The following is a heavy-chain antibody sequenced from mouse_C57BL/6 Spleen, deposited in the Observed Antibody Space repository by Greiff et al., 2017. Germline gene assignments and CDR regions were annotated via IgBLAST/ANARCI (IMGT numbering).Heavy chain of an antibody. V-gene: IGHV3-6*01. Sequence: DVKLQESGPGLVKPSQSLSLSCSVSGYSITSGYYWNWIRQFPGHILEWMGYISYDGSNNYNPSLKNLISIARDTSKNQFFLQLKSVSTEYTATYYCARDYYGSGPFAYWGQGTLVTVSA. CDR1: GYSITSGYY. CDR2: ISYDGSN. D-gene: IGHD1-1*01. J-gene: IGHJ3*01. CDR3: ARDYYGSGPFAY.